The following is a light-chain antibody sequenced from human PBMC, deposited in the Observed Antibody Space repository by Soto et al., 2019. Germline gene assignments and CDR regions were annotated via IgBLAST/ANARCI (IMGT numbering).Light chain of an antibody. CDR2: GAS. CDR1: QSVSNNY. J-gene: IGKJ5*01. CDR3: QQSYSTPST. Sequence: EIVLTQSPGTLSLSPGERATLSCRASQSVSNNYLAWYQQKPGQAPRLLIYGASNRATGIPDRFSGSGSGTEFTLTISSLQPDDFATYYCQQSYSTPSTFGQGTRLEI. V-gene: IGKV3-20*01.